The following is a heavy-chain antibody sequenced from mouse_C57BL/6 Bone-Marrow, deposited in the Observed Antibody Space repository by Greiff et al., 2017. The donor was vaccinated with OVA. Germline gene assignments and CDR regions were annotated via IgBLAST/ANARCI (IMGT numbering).Heavy chain of an antibody. Sequence: VQLQQSGAELVRPGASVKLSCTASGFNIKDDYMHWVKQRPEQGLEWIGWIDPENGDTEYASKFQGKATITADPSSNTAYLQLSSLTSEDTAVYYCTQGYYYAMDYWGQGTSVTVSS. CDR3: TQGYYYAMDY. V-gene: IGHV14-4*01. J-gene: IGHJ4*01. CDR1: GFNIKDDY. CDR2: IDPENGDT.